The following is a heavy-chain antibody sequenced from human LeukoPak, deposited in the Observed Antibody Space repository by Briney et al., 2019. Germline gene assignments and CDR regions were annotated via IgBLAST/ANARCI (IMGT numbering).Heavy chain of an antibody. CDR2: INPNSGGT. CDR1: GYTFTGYY. D-gene: IGHD3-10*01. CDR3: ARVKNYYYGPNNYYYYYYMDV. J-gene: IGHJ6*03. V-gene: IGHV1-2*02. Sequence: AASVKVSCKASGYTFTGYYMHWVRQAPGQGLEWMGWINPNSGGTNYAQKFQGRVTMTRDTSISTAYMELSRLRSDDTAVYYCARVKNYYYGPNNYYYYYYMDVWGKGTTVTISS.